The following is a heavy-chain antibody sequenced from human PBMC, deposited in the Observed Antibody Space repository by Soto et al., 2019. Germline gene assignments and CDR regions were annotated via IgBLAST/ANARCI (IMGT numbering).Heavy chain of an antibody. CDR3: ARVAGTGYCSGGSCYSGYFDY. J-gene: IGHJ4*02. D-gene: IGHD2-15*01. CDR2: INSDGSST. CDR1: GFTFSSYW. Sequence: GGSLRLSCAASGFTFSSYWMHWVRQAPGKGLVWVSRINSDGSSTSYADSVKGRFTISRDNAKNTLYLQMNSLRAEDTAVYYCARVAGTGYCSGGSCYSGYFDYWGQGTLVTVSS. V-gene: IGHV3-74*01.